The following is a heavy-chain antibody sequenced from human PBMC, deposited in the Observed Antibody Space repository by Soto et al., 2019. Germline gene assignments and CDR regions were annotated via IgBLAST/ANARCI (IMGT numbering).Heavy chain of an antibody. CDR3: AGAAVTTNGMEV. Sequence: PSETLSLTCTVSGGSISSGDYYWSWIRQPPGKGLEWIGYIYYSGSTYYNPSLKSRVTISVDTSKNQFSLKLSSVTAADTAVYYCAGAAVTTNGMEVWGQGTTVTVSS. CDR1: GGSISSGDYY. D-gene: IGHD4-17*01. J-gene: IGHJ6*02. V-gene: IGHV4-30-4*01. CDR2: IYYSGST.